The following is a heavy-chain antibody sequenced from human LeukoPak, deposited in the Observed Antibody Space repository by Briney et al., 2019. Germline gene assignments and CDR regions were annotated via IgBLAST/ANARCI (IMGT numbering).Heavy chain of an antibody. D-gene: IGHD3-9*01. CDR3: ARERARFTIFDY. Sequence: GGSLRLSCAASGFTFSSYSMNWVRQAPGKGLEWVSSISSSSSYIYYADSVKGRFTISRDNAKNSLYLQMNSLRAEDTAVYYCARERARFTIFDYWGQGTLVTVSS. V-gene: IGHV3-21*01. J-gene: IGHJ4*02. CDR1: GFTFSSYS. CDR2: ISSSSSYI.